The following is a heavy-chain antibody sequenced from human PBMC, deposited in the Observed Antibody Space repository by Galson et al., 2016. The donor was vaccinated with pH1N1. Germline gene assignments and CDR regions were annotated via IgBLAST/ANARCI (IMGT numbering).Heavy chain of an antibody. CDR2: IDPSDGTT. V-gene: IGHV1-46*01. Sequence: KVSCKASGYSVTRYYMHWVRQAPGQGLEWMGIIDPSDGTTTYSQKFRGRITMTRDTPTNSVYTELSSLTSDDTAVYYCARRYYFDYWGQGTLITVSS. J-gene: IGHJ4*02. CDR3: ARRYYFDY. CDR1: GYSVTRYY.